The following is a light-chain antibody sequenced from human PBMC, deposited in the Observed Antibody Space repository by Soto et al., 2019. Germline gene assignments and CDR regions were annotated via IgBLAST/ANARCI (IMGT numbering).Light chain of an antibody. CDR1: SSNIGSHT. Sequence: QSVLTQPPSASGTPGQTIAISCSGGSSNIGSHTVNWYQQLPGTAPRLLIYSNTQRPSGVPDRFSCSTSGTSASLAISGLESEYEGYYYCSAWDDSLNGVVVGGGTKVTVL. J-gene: IGLJ2*01. V-gene: IGLV1-44*01. CDR3: SAWDDSLNGVV. CDR2: SNT.